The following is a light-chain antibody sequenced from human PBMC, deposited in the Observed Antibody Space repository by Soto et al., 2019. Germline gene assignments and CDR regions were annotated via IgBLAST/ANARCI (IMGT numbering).Light chain of an antibody. J-gene: IGKJ2*01. CDR2: GVF. CDR3: QHYDGSPRT. CDR1: QTVNSDY. Sequence: ETVLTQSPGTVSLSPGERATLSCTTSQTVNSDYLAWYQQKPGQAPRLLIYGVFNRATDIPDRFSGSGSGPYFTLTISGLEPEYSAVYYCQHYDGSPRTFGQGTNLEI. V-gene: IGKV3-20*01.